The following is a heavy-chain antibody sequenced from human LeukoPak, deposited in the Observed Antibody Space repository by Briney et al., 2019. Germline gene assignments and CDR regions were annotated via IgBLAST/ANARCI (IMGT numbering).Heavy chain of an antibody. J-gene: IGHJ4*02. V-gene: IGHV3-30-3*01. CDR3: ARVRGVINSPFDY. Sequence: GGSLRLSCVASGFTFSSYAMHWVRQAPGKGLEWVAVISYDGSNKYYADSVKGRFTISRDNSKNTLYLQMNSLRAEDTAVYYCARVRGVINSPFDYWGQGTLVTVSS. CDR2: ISYDGSNK. CDR1: GFTFSSYA. D-gene: IGHD3-10*01.